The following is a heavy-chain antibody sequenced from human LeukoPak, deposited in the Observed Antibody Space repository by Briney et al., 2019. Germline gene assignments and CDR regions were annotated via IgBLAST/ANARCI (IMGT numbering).Heavy chain of an antibody. CDR3: AKDEGFDP. CDR1: GFTFDDYA. V-gene: IGHV3-9*01. J-gene: IGHJ5*02. Sequence: GGSLRLSCAASGFTFDDYAMHWVRQAPGKGLEWVSGISWNSGSIGYADSVKGRFTISRDNAKNSLYLQMNSLRAEDTALYYCAKDEGFDPWGQGTPVTVSS. CDR2: ISWNSGSI.